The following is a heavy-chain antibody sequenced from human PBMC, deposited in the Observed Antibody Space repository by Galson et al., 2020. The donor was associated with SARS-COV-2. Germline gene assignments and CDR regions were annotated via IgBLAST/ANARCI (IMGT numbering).Heavy chain of an antibody. CDR1: GFTFSSYG. CDR3: AREEGGYFDN. J-gene: IGHJ4*02. Sequence: GESLKIPCAASGFTFSSYGMHWVRQAPGKGLEWVAVIWYDGNNKYYADSAKGRFTISRDNSQNTLFLQMNSLRAEDTAVYYCAREEGGYFDNWGQGTLVTVSS. CDR2: IWYDGNNK. V-gene: IGHV3-33*02. D-gene: IGHD3-16*01.